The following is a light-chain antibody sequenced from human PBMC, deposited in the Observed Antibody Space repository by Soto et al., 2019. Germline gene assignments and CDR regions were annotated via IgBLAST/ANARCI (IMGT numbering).Light chain of an antibody. CDR3: QHYHSYSEA. Sequence: DIQMTQSPSTLSGSVGDRVTITCRASQTISSWLAWYQQKPGKAPKLLIYKASTLKSGVPSRFSGSGSGTEFTLTISSLQPDDFATYYCQHYHSYSEAFGQGTKLDIK. CDR1: QTISSW. CDR2: KAS. J-gene: IGKJ1*01. V-gene: IGKV1-5*03.